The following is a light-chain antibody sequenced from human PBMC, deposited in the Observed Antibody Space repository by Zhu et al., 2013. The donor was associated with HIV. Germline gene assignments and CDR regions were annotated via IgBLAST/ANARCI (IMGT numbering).Light chain of an antibody. CDR2: DAS. Sequence: DIQMTQSPSSVSAFVGDRVTITCRASQDISNWLAWYQQKPGKVPKLLIYDASNLQSGVPSRFRGSGSGTEFTLTISSLQPEDFATYYCQQANSFPFTFGPGTKVDIK. CDR3: QQANSFPFT. J-gene: IGKJ3*01. CDR1: QDISNW. V-gene: IGKV1-12*01.